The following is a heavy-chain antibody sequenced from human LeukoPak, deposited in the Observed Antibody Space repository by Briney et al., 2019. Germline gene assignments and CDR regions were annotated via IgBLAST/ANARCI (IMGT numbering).Heavy chain of an antibody. J-gene: IGHJ3*02. CDR1: GGSISSYY. CDR2: IYYSGST. Sequence: SETLSLTCTVSGGSISSYYWSWIRQPPGKGLEWIGYIYYSGSTNYNPSLKSRVTISVDTSKNQFSLKLSSVTAADTAVYYCARQRIVGYYDSSGPMEDAFGIWGQGTMVTVSS. CDR3: ARQRIVGYYDSSGPMEDAFGI. V-gene: IGHV4-59*08. D-gene: IGHD3-22*01.